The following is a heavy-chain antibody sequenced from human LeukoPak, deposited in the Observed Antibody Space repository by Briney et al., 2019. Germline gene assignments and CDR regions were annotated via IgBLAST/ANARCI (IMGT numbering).Heavy chain of an antibody. CDR2: IYHSGST. D-gene: IGHD1-26*01. J-gene: IGHJ4*02. Sequence: SETLSLTCAVSGYSISNGYYRGWIRQPPGKGLEWIGSIYHSGSTYYNSSLKSRVTMSVDTSKNQFSLKLSSVTAADTALYYCARDGLGGATIDFDYRGQGTLVTVSS. CDR1: GYSISNGYY. V-gene: IGHV4-38-2*02. CDR3: ARDGLGGATIDFDY.